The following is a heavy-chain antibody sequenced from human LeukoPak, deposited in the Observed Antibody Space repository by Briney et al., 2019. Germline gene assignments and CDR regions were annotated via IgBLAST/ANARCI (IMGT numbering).Heavy chain of an antibody. CDR2: ISTGSSHI. Sequence: PGGSLRLSCAASGFIFSTYSMNWVRQAPGKGLEWVSSISTGSSHIYYADSVKGRFTISRDNAKNSLYLQMNSLRAEDTAVYYYARDYDEDYWGQGMLATVSS. CDR3: ARDYDEDY. J-gene: IGHJ4*02. CDR1: GFIFSTYS. D-gene: IGHD5-12*01. V-gene: IGHV3-21*01.